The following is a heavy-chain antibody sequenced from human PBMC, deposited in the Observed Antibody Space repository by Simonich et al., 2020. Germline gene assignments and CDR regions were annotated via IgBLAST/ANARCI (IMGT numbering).Heavy chain of an antibody. Sequence: EVQLVESGGGLVQPGGSLRLSCAASGFTFSSYEMNWVRQAPRKGLAGISYISSSSSTKYYADSVKGRFTISRDNAKNSLYLQMNSLRAEDTAVYYCASDGAYDTVVTGAYWGQGTLVTVSS. CDR3: ASDGAYDTVVTGAY. CDR1: GFTFSSYE. J-gene: IGHJ4*02. V-gene: IGHV3-48*03. D-gene: IGHD3-9*01. CDR2: ISSSSSTK.